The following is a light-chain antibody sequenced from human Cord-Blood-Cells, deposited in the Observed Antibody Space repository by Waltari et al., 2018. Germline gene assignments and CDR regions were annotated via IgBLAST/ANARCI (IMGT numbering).Light chain of an antibody. J-gene: IGKJ4*01. CDR3: QQYGSSPPLT. V-gene: IGKV3-20*01. Sequence: EVVLTQSPGTLSLSPWERATLPCRASLCVRSSSLAWYQQKPGQSPRLLIYGASSRATGIPDRFSGSGSGTDFTLTISRLEPEDVAVYYCQQYGSSPPLTFGGGTKVEIK. CDR2: GAS. CDR1: LCVRSSS.